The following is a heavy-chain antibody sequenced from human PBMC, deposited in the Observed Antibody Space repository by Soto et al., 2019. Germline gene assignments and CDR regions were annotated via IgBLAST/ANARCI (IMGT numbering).Heavy chain of an antibody. CDR3: ARREQSDYYYMDV. Sequence: GGAPRISFSASGFTFRSYAIGWVRPAPGKGLDWVSAISVSVGSTYYANSVKDRFTISRDNSKNTLYLQMGSLRAEDMAVYYCARREQSDYYYMDVWGKGTSVTSP. V-gene: IGHV3-64*01. CDR1: GFTFRSYA. J-gene: IGHJ6*03. D-gene: IGHD6-19*01. CDR2: ISVSVGST.